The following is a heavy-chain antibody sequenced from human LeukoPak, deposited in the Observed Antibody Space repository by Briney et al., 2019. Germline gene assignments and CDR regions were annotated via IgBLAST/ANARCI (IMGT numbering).Heavy chain of an antibody. CDR1: AFTFSTYW. V-gene: IGHV3-7*04. J-gene: IGHJ4*02. Sequence: GGSLRLSCAASAFTFSTYWMSWVRQAPGKGLEWVANIKQDGSEKYYVDSVKGRFTISRDNAKDSLYLQMNSLRAEDTAVYYCARARFSYGHYYFDYWGREPWSPSPQ. CDR3: ARARFSYGHYYFDY. CDR2: IKQDGSEK. D-gene: IGHD5-18*01.